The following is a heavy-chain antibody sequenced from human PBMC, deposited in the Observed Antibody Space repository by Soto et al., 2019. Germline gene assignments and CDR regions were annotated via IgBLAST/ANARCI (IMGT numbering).Heavy chain of an antibody. CDR3: TTVHYYGSGSHYYYYGMDV. V-gene: IGHV3-15*01. CDR1: GFTFSNAW. Sequence: EVQLVESGGCLVKPGGSLRLSCAASGFTFSNAWMSWVRQAPGKGLEWVGRIKSKTDGGTTDYAAPVKGRFTISRDDSKNTLYLQMNSLKTEDTAVYYCTTVHYYGSGSHYYYYGMDVWGQGTTVTVSS. J-gene: IGHJ6*02. D-gene: IGHD3-10*01. CDR2: IKSKTDGGTT.